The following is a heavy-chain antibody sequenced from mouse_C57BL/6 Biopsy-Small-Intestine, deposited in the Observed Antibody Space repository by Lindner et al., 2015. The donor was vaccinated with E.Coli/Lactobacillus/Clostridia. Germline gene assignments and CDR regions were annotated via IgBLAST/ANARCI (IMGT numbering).Heavy chain of an antibody. J-gene: IGHJ4*01. CDR1: GFNIKDYY. D-gene: IGHD2-1*01. CDR3: TSPFYYPLYAMDY. V-gene: IGHV14-1*01. Sequence: VQLQESGAELVRPGASVKLSCTASGFNIKDYYMHWVKQRPEQGLEWIGRIDPEDGDTEYAPKFQGKATMTADTSSNTAYLQLSSLTSEDTAVYYCTSPFYYPLYAMDYWGQGTSVTVSS. CDR2: IDPEDGDT.